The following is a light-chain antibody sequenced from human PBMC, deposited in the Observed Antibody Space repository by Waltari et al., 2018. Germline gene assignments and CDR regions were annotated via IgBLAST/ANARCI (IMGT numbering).Light chain of an antibody. Sequence: QSALTQPASVSGSRGQSITISCTGTSSDVGGYNYVSWYQQNPGKAPKLMIYDVSKRPSGVSNRFSGSKSGNTASLTISGLQAEDEADYYCSSYTSSSPGVFGGGTKLTVL. CDR3: SSYTSSSPGV. J-gene: IGLJ2*01. V-gene: IGLV2-14*01. CDR1: SSDVGGYNY. CDR2: DVS.